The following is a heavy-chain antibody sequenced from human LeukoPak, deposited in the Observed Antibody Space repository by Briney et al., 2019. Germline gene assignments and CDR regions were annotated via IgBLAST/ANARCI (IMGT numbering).Heavy chain of an antibody. V-gene: IGHV4-34*01. CDR3: ARHPGDRSTPADY. D-gene: IGHD7-27*01. CDR1: GGSFSGYY. J-gene: IGHJ4*02. Sequence: NTSETLSLTCAVYGGSFSGYYWSWIRQPPGKGLEWIGEINHSGSTNYNPSLKSRVTISVDTSKNQFSLKLYSVTAADTAVYYCARHPGDRSTPADYWGQGTLVTVSS. CDR2: INHSGST.